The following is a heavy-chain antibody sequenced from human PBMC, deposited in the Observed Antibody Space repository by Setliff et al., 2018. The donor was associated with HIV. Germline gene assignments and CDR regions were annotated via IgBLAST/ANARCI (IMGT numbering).Heavy chain of an antibody. CDR1: GASISTYY. V-gene: IGHV4-4*08. D-gene: IGHD3-10*01. J-gene: IGHJ4*02. Sequence: SETLSLTCPVSGASISTYYWSWIRQPPGKGLEWIGYTHISGITNYNPSLKSRLTISVDTSKTQFSLKLNSVTAADTAVYYCAGVRGGTSRGFLDFWGQGTLVTVSS. CDR2: THISGIT. CDR3: AGVRGGTSRGFLDF.